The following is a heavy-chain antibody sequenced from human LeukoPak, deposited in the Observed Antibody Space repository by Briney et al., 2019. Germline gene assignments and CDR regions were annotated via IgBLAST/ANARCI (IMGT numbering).Heavy chain of an antibody. CDR3: ARKEGHDFWSGYIYDYYGMDV. CDR1: GYTFTSYG. V-gene: IGHV1-18*01. Sequence: ASVKVSCKASGYTFTSYGISWVRQAPGQGLEWMGWISAYNGNTNYAQKLQGRVTMTTDTSTSTAYMELRSLRSDDTAVYYCARKEGHDFWSGYIYDYYGMDVWGQGTTVTVSS. J-gene: IGHJ6*02. D-gene: IGHD3-3*01. CDR2: ISAYNGNT.